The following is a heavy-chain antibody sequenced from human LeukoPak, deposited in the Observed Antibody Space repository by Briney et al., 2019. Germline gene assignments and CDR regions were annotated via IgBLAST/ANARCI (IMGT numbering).Heavy chain of an antibody. CDR1: GFTFSDYS. CDR2: ITSAGGYR. V-gene: IGHV3-21*06. CDR3: ATSGGFVLPNAITGNWYMDV. J-gene: IGHJ6*03. D-gene: IGHD2-2*01. Sequence: PGGSLRFSCGASGFTFSDYSMNWVRQAPGKGLAWVASITSAGGYRYYADSVKGRFTISRDNAQNSLFLQMDSLRPEDTAVYFCATSGGFVLPNAITGNWYMDVWGRGTTVTVSS.